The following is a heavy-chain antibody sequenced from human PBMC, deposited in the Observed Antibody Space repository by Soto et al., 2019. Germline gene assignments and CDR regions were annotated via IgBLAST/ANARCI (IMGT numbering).Heavy chain of an antibody. D-gene: IGHD6-19*01. J-gene: IGHJ4*02. V-gene: IGHV4-34*01. Sequence: SETLSLTCAVDGGSCSGYYWRRIRQPQGKGLEWIGSINYSGSTNYNPSLQSRVAISVDTSKNQFSLKLKSVTAADTAIYYCARRTVNIRTFYSGLKTHCFDYWGQGAPVTVSS. CDR3: ARRTVNIRTFYSGLKTHCFDY. CDR2: INYSGST. CDR1: GGSCSGYY.